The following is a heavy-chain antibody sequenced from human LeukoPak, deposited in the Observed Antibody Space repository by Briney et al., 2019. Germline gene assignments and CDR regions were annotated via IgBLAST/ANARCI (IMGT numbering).Heavy chain of an antibody. V-gene: IGHV1-69*05. Sequence: SVKVSCKASGGTFSSYAISWVRQAPGQGLEWMGGIIPIFGTANYAQKFQGRVTMTRDTSTSTVYMELSSLRSEDTAVYYCARHGAMDSFDYWGQGTLVTVSS. D-gene: IGHD5-18*01. CDR1: GGTFSSYA. CDR2: IIPIFGTA. CDR3: ARHGAMDSFDY. J-gene: IGHJ4*02.